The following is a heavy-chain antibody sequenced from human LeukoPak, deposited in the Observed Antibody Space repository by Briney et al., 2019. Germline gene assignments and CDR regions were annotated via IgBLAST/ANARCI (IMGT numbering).Heavy chain of an antibody. Sequence: PSETLXLTCTVSGYSISTSYYWGWIRPPPGKGLEWIGSINYSGSTYHNPSLKSRVTMSVDTSNNQFSLKLSSVTAADTAVYYCARDGSSAVADYWGQGTLVTVSS. J-gene: IGHJ4*02. V-gene: IGHV4-38-2*02. CDR1: GYSISTSYY. CDR2: INYSGST. D-gene: IGHD6-19*01. CDR3: ARDGSSAVADY.